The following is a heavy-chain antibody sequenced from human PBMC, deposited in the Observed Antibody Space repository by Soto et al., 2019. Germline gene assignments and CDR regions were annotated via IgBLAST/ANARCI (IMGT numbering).Heavy chain of an antibody. CDR3: TTVYDFWSGYYGLDY. V-gene: IGHV3-15*01. D-gene: IGHD3-3*01. CDR1: GFTFSNAW. J-gene: IGHJ4*02. CDR2: IKSKTDGGTT. Sequence: ESGGGLVKPGGSLRLSCAASGFTFSNAWMSWVRQAPGKGLEWVGRIKSKTDGGTTDYAAPVKGRFTISRDDSKNTLYLQMNSLKTEDTAVYYCTTVYDFWSGYYGLDYWGQGTLVTVSS.